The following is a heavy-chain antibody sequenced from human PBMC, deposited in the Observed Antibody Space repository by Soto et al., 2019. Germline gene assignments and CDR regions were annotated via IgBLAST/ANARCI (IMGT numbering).Heavy chain of an antibody. J-gene: IGHJ4*02. V-gene: IGHV4-34*01. CDR2: IYYSGST. D-gene: IGHD3-22*01. Sequence: PSETLSLTCAVYGGSFSGYYWSWIRQPPGKGLEWIGYIYYSGSTYYNPSLKSRVTISVDTSKNQFSLKLSSVTAADTAVYYCARAITYNYESSGFDYWGQGTLVTVSS. CDR1: GGSFSGYY. CDR3: ARAITYNYESSGFDY.